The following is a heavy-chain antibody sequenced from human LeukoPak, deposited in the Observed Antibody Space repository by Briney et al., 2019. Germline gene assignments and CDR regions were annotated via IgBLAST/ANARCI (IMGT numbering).Heavy chain of an antibody. J-gene: IGHJ3*02. CDR3: ASYYGHDAFDI. V-gene: IGHV4-39*01. D-gene: IGHD3-10*01. Sequence: SETLSLTCTVSGGSISSSSYYWGWIRQPPGKGLEWIGSVYYSGSTYYNPSLKSRVTISVDTSKNQFSLKLSSVTAADTAVYYCASYYGHDAFDIWGQGTMVTVSS. CDR2: VYYSGST. CDR1: GGSISSSSYY.